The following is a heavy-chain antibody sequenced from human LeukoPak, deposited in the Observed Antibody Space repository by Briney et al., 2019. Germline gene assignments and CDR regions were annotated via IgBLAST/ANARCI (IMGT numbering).Heavy chain of an antibody. CDR1: GFTFSSYS. CDR3: AKAPTLYLDAFDI. J-gene: IGHJ3*02. V-gene: IGHV3-23*01. Sequence: GGSLRLSCAASGFTFSSYSMSWVRQSPGKGLEWVSAISGSGDSTYYADSVKGRFTISRDNSKNTLYLQMNSLRAEDTAVYYCAKAPTLYLDAFDIWGQGTMVTVSS. D-gene: IGHD2-8*01. CDR2: ISGSGDST.